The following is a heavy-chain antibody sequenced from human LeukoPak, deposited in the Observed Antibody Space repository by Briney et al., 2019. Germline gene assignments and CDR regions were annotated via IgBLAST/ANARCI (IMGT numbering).Heavy chain of an antibody. Sequence: AXVKVSCKASGYTFTGYYMHWVRQAPGQGLEWMGWINPNSGGTNYAQKFQGRVTMTRDTYISTAYMELSRLRSDDTAVYYCARDAGYCSSTSCYSAAISYYFDYWGQGTLVTVSS. J-gene: IGHJ4*02. CDR2: INPNSGGT. V-gene: IGHV1-2*02. CDR3: ARDAGYCSSTSCYSAAISYYFDY. D-gene: IGHD2-2*01. CDR1: GYTFTGYY.